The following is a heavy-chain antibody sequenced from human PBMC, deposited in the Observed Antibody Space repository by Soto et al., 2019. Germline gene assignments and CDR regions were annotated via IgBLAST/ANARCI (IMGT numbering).Heavy chain of an antibody. V-gene: IGHV4-59*01. CDR1: GGSISSDY. D-gene: IGHD3-16*01. J-gene: IGHJ4*02. CDR3: ARLTPSGAVQHRGFDY. Sequence: HVQLQESGPGLVKPSETLSLTCSVSGGSISSDYWSWIRQPPGKGLDWIGYIFYSGSTNYNPSLKSRVPISVDTSKNQFSLRLSSVTAADTAVYYCARLTPSGAVQHRGFDYWGQGTLVTVSS. CDR2: IFYSGST.